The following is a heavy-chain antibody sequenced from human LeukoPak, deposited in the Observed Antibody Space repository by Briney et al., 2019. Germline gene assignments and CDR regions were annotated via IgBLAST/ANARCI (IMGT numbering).Heavy chain of an antibody. V-gene: IGHV3-21*01. CDR3: AREAQRDVLRFLEWSSKLDP. Sequence: GGSLRLSCAASGFTFSSYSMNWVRQAPGKGLEWVSSISSSSSYIYYADSVKGRFTISRDNAKNSLYLQMNSLRAEDTAVYYCAREAQRDVLRFLEWSSKLDPWGQGTLVTVSS. D-gene: IGHD3-3*01. CDR1: GFTFSSYS. CDR2: ISSSSSYI. J-gene: IGHJ5*02.